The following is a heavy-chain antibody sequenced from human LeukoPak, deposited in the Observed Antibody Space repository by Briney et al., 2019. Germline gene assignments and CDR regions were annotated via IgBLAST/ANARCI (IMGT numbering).Heavy chain of an antibody. D-gene: IGHD5-12*01. CDR3: AKESALIVATYGGLDY. J-gene: IGHJ4*02. CDR2: ISSSSSYI. Sequence: AGGSLRLSCAASGFTFSSYSMNWVRQAPGKGLEWVSSISSSSSYIYYADSVKGRFTISRDNSKNTLYLQMNSLRAEDTAVYYCAKESALIVATYGGLDYWGQGTLVTVSS. V-gene: IGHV3-21*04. CDR1: GFTFSSYS.